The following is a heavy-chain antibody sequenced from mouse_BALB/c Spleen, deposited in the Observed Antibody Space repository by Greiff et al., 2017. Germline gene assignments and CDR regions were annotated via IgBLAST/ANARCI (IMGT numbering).Heavy chain of an antibody. Sequence: VQLQQSGPELVKPGASVKMSCKASGYTFTSYVMHWVKQKPGQGLEWIGYINPYNDGTKYNEKFKGKATLTSDKSSSTAYMELSSLTSEDSAVYYCARSGWMVPYYFDYWGHGTTLTVSS. CDR2: INPYNDGT. CDR3: ARSGWMVPYYFDY. J-gene: IGHJ2*01. V-gene: IGHV1-14*01. D-gene: IGHD2-3*01. CDR1: GYTFTSYV.